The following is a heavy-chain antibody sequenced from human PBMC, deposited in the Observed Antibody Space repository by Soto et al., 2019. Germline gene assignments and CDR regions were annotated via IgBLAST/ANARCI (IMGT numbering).Heavy chain of an antibody. J-gene: IGHJ4*02. Sequence: EVQLLESGGGLVQPGGSLRLSCAASGFTFSSYAMSWVRQAPGKGLEWVSTISGNGGSTYYADSVKGRFTISRDNSKNTLYLQVNSLRAEDTAVYYCAKGPHYGDYGDYWGQGTLVTASS. D-gene: IGHD4-17*01. CDR2: ISGNGGST. V-gene: IGHV3-23*01. CDR3: AKGPHYGDYGDY. CDR1: GFTFSSYA.